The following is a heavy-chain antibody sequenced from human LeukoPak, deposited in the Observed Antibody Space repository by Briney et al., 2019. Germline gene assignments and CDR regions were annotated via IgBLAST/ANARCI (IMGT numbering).Heavy chain of an antibody. J-gene: IGHJ4*02. CDR1: AFIFSGHW. CDR2: IKSKTDGGTT. CDR3: TTGILFY. Sequence: GGSLRLSCEGSAFIFSGHWMNWVRQAPGKGLEWVGRIKSKTDGGTTDYAAPVKGRFTISRDDSKNTLYLQMNSLKTEDTAVYYCTTGILFYWGQGTLVTVSS. D-gene: IGHD2-15*01. V-gene: IGHV3-15*07.